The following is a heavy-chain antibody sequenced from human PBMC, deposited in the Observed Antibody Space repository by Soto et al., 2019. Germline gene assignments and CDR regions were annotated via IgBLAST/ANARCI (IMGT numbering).Heavy chain of an antibody. J-gene: IGHJ6*02. CDR2: ISVYNGQR. CDR1: GFQFIRYG. V-gene: IGHV1-18*04. D-gene: IGHD3-10*01. Sequence: QVQLVQSGSEVRKPGASVNVSCKASGFQFIRYGISWVRQAPGQGLEWIGWISVYNGQRNFAQRVQGRVAMTTDTSTNTAYMELTGLSSDDKAVYYCARGYYGMDVWGQGTTVTVS. CDR3: ARGYYGMDV.